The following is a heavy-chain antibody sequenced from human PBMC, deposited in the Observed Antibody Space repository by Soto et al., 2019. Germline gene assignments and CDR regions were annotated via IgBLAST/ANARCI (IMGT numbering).Heavy chain of an antibody. Sequence: PSETLSLTCTVSGGSISSYYWSWIRQPPGKGLEWIGYIYYSGSTNYNPSLKSRVTISADTSKNQFSLKLSSVTAADTAVYYCAGGLLWFGEFSYYFDYWGQGTLVTVSS. CDR3: AGGLLWFGEFSYYFDY. CDR1: GGSISSYY. V-gene: IGHV4-59*01. CDR2: IYYSGST. D-gene: IGHD3-10*01. J-gene: IGHJ4*02.